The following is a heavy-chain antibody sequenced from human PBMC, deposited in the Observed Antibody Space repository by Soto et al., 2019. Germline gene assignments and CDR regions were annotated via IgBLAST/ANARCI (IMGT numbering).Heavy chain of an antibody. V-gene: IGHV4-59*01. Sequence: QVQLQESGPGLVKPSETLSLTCTVSGGSISSYYWSWIRQPPGKGLEWIGYIYYSGSTNYNPSLKSRVTISVDTPKNQFSLRLRSMTAADTAVYYCARGRPWELYDYWGQGARVTVSS. CDR2: IYYSGST. D-gene: IGHD1-26*01. CDR3: ARGRPWELYDY. J-gene: IGHJ4*02. CDR1: GGSISSYY.